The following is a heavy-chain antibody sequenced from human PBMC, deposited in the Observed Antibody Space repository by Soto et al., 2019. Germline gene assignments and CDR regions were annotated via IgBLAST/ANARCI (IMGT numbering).Heavy chain of an antibody. CDR2: VYSGGSA. V-gene: IGHV3-53*01. J-gene: IGHJ3*02. CDR1: GLTVSSSY. D-gene: IGHD2-21*02. Sequence: GSLRLSCAASGLTVSSSYMSWVRQAPRKGLEWVSIVYSGGSAYYADSVKGRFTISRDSSKNTLDLQMNSLRAEDTAVYYCARGSYCGGGCYGAAFDIWGQGTMVTVSS. CDR3: ARGSYCGGGCYGAAFDI.